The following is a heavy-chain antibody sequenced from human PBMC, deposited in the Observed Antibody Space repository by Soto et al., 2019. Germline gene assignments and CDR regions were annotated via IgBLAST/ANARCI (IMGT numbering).Heavy chain of an antibody. Sequence: ASVKVSCKASGYTFTSYYMHWVRQAPGQGPEWMGIINPSGGSTSYAQKFQGRVTMTRDTSTSTVYMELSSLRSEDTAVYYCARDRQKRWLQLDYYYYGMDVWGQGTTVTVSS. V-gene: IGHV1-46*01. D-gene: IGHD5-12*01. CDR2: INPSGGST. CDR3: ARDRQKRWLQLDYYYYGMDV. J-gene: IGHJ6*02. CDR1: GYTFTSYY.